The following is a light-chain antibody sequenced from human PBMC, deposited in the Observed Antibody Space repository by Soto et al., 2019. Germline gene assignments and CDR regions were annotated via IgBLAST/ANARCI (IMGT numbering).Light chain of an antibody. V-gene: IGLV1-51*01. CDR2: DNN. Sequence: QSVWTQPPSVSAAPGQKVTISCSGSSSNIGNNYVSWYQQLPGTAPKLLIYDNNKRPSGIPDRFSASKSGTSATLGITGLQTGDEADYYCGTWDSSLSAGVFGGGTKLTVL. CDR1: SSNIGNNY. J-gene: IGLJ3*02. CDR3: GTWDSSLSAGV.